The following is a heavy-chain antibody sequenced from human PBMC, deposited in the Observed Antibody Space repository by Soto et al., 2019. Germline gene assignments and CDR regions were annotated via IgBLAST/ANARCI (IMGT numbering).Heavy chain of an antibody. V-gene: IGHV1-2*02. J-gene: IGHJ4*02. CDR3: ARGGYYDSSGYYNFDY. Sequence: VASVKVSCKASGYSFTGYYMHWVRQAPGQGLEWMGWINPDSGGTNYAQKFQGRVTMTRDTSITTAYMELSRLRSDDTAAFYCARGGYYDSSGYYNFDYWGQGTLATVSS. CDR1: GYSFTGYY. D-gene: IGHD3-22*01. CDR2: INPDSGGT.